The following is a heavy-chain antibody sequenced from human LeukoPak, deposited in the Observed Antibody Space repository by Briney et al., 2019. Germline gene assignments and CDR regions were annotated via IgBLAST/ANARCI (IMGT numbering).Heavy chain of an antibody. CDR2: IYHSGTT. Sequence: SETLSLTCTVSGYSISSGYYWDWIRQPPGKGLEWIGSIYHSGTTYYNSSLKSRVIISVDTSKNQFSLKLSSVTAADTAVYYCARGSPISMKSDPWGQGTLVTVSS. V-gene: IGHV4-38-2*02. D-gene: IGHD3-22*01. J-gene: IGHJ5*02. CDR3: ARGSPISMKSDP. CDR1: GYSISSGYY.